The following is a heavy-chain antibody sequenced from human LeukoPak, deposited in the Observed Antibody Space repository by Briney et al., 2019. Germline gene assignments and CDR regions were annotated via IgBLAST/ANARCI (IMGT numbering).Heavy chain of an antibody. J-gene: IGHJ4*02. Sequence: GASVKVSCKASGYTFTGYYMHWVRQAPGQGLEWTGWINPNSGGTKYAQNFEGRVTMTRDTSITTAYMELSSLRSDDTAIYYCARECSGTYCGEDWGQGTLVTVSS. D-gene: IGHD1-26*01. V-gene: IGHV1-2*02. CDR1: GYTFTGYY. CDR2: INPNSGGT. CDR3: ARECSGTYCGED.